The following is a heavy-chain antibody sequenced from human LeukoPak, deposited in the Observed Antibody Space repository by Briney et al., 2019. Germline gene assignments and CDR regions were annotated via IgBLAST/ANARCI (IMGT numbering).Heavy chain of an antibody. V-gene: IGHV6-1*01. Sequence: SQTLSLTCAISGDSVSSNSAAWNWIRQSPSRGLEWLGRTYYRSKWYNDYAVSVKSRITINPDTSKNQFSLKMRLVTAADTAVYYCARTTVTVSHFDYWGQGTLVTVSS. CDR2: TYYRSKWYN. J-gene: IGHJ4*02. CDR1: GDSVSSNSAA. CDR3: ARTTVTVSHFDY. D-gene: IGHD4-17*01.